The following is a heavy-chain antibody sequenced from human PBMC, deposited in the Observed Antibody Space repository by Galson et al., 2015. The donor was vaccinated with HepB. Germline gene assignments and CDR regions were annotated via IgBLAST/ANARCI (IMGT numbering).Heavy chain of an antibody. D-gene: IGHD2-21*02. CDR3: ARVTASTGWYFDL. V-gene: IGHV3-30-3*01. CDR1: GFTFSNYA. J-gene: IGHJ2*01. CDR2: ISYDGGHK. Sequence: SLRLSCAASGFTFSNYAMHWVRQAPGKGLEWVAVISYDGGHKYYADSVKGRFTISRDNSKNTLYLQMNSLRDEDTAVYYCARVTASTGWYFDLWGRGTQVTVSS.